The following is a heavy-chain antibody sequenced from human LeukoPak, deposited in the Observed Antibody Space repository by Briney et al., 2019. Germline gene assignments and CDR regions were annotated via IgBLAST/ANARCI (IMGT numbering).Heavy chain of an antibody. CDR3: AKGSYTTVLYNDLDL. CDR1: GFTFSSSV. CDR2: ISYYGSNN. V-gene: IGHV3-30*18. J-gene: IGHJ5*02. D-gene: IGHD1-1*01. Sequence: GGSLRLSCVPSGFTFSSSVFPWVRQAGGTGVDWVALISYYGSNNYYADSAKGRFTISRDKTRGTLYLQLDSLRADDTAVYYCAKGSYTTVLYNDLDLWGHGTLVTVSS.